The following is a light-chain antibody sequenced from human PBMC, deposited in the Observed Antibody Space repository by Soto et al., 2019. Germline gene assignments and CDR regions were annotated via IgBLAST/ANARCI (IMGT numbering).Light chain of an antibody. CDR3: QQYHNWPPIT. V-gene: IGKV3D-15*01. Sequence: EIVMTRSPVTLSVSPGERATLSCRASQFVSSNLAWYQQKPGQAPRLLIYGASTRATGIPARFSGSGSGTEFTLTISNLQSEDFAVYFCQQYHNWPPITFGQGTRLEIK. J-gene: IGKJ5*01. CDR1: QFVSSN. CDR2: GAS.